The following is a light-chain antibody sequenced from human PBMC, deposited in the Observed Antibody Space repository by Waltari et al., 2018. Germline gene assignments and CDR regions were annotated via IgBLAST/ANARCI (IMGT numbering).Light chain of an antibody. CDR3: QQYNNWPPGDT. J-gene: IGKJ2*01. CDR1: QTIRTN. V-gene: IGKV3-15*01. CDR2: GAS. Sequence: ETVMTQSLASLSVSPGARATLSCRASQTIRTNLAWYQHKPGQAPRLLIHGASTRAPGIPARFSGSGSGTEFTLTISSLQSEDSAVYYCQQYNNWPPGDTFGQGTRLEVK.